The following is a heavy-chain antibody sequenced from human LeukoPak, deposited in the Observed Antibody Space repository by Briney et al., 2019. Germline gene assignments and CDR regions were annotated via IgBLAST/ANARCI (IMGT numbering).Heavy chain of an antibody. D-gene: IGHD7-27*01. Sequence: PGGSLRLSCAASGFTFSSYSMNWVRQAPGKGLEWVSYIRSSSNIIYYADSVKGRFTISRDNTKNSLYLQMNSLRAEDTAVYYCARLSTGEYHYYYYYGMDVWGQGTTVTVSS. J-gene: IGHJ6*02. CDR2: IRSSSNII. CDR3: ARLSTGEYHYYYYYGMDV. V-gene: IGHV3-48*04. CDR1: GFTFSSYS.